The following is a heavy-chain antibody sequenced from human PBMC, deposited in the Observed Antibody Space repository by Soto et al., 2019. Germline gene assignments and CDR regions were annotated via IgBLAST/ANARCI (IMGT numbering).Heavy chain of an antibody. D-gene: IGHD3-10*01. CDR3: ARDEYYGSGYAFDI. V-gene: IGHV1-3*01. CDR2: LNVGNGDT. J-gene: IGHJ3*02. CDR1: GYTFTRYA. Sequence: QVQLVQSGAEVKQPGASVKVSCKASGYTFTRYAMHWLRQAPGQRLEWMGWLNVGNGDTNYSQRFQGRVTITRDTSASTAYMELSSLRSEDTAVYYCARDEYYGSGYAFDIWGQGTMVTVSS.